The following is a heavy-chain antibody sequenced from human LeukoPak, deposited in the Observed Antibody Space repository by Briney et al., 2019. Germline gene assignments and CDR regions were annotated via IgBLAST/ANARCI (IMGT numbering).Heavy chain of an antibody. CDR3: ARDRGDWDAFDI. D-gene: IGHD3-10*01. CDR1: GYTFTGYH. J-gene: IGHJ3*02. V-gene: IGHV1-2*02. CDR2: INPNSGGT. Sequence: APVNVSCKASGYTFTGYHMHWVRQAPGQGLEWMGWINPNSGGTNYAQKFQGRVTMTRDTSITTAYMELSRLRSDDTAVYYCARDRGDWDAFDIWGQGTMVTVSS.